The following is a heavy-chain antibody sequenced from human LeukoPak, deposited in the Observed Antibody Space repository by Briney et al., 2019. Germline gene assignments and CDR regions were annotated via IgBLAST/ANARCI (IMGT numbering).Heavy chain of an antibody. D-gene: IGHD3-9*01. V-gene: IGHV3-23*01. CDR2: ITGSGDTT. CDR1: GFILRNYA. Sequence: GGSLRLSCAASGFILRNYAMSWVRQAPGKGLEWVSAITGSGDTTYYADSVKGRFTISRDNSKNTLYVEINTLRAEDTAVYYCAKWGDYDILTGYYVSDFWGQGTLVTVSS. J-gene: IGHJ4*02. CDR3: AKWGDYDILTGYYVSDF.